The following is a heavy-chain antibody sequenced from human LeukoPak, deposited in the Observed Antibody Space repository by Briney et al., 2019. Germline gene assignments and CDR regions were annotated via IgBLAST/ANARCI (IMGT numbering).Heavy chain of an antibody. D-gene: IGHD1-7*01. J-gene: IGHJ2*01. Sequence: SETLSLTCTVSGGSISSSSYYWGWIRQPPGKGLEWIGSIYYSGSTYYNSSLKSRVTISVDTSKNQFSLKLSSVTAADTAVYYCARDELRGRRYFDLWGRGTLVTVSS. CDR3: ARDELRGRRYFDL. V-gene: IGHV4-39*07. CDR1: GGSISSSSYY. CDR2: IYYSGST.